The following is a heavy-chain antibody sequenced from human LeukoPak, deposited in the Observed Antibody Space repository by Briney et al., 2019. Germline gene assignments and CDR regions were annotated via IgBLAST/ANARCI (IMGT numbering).Heavy chain of an antibody. V-gene: IGHV1-2*02. CDR3: AREGSGYPY. CDR1: GYTFTGYY. D-gene: IGHD3-22*01. Sequence: ASVKVSCKASGYTFTGYYMHWVRQAPGQGLEWMGWINPNSGATNYAQKFQGRVTMTRDTSISTAYMEVSRLRSDDTAVFYCAREGSGYPYWGQGTLVTVSA. CDR2: INPNSGAT. J-gene: IGHJ4*02.